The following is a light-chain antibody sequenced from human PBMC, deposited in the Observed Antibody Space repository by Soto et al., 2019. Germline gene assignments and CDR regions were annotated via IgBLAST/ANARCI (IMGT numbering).Light chain of an antibody. Sequence: AIQLTQSPSSLSASVGDRVTITCRASQGISSALAWYQQKPGKAPKLLIYDASSLESGVPSRFSGSGSGTDFTLTISSLQPEDFATYYCQQFNNPWTFGQGTKVDI. V-gene: IGKV1D-13*01. CDR1: QGISSA. CDR3: QQFNNPWT. J-gene: IGKJ1*01. CDR2: DAS.